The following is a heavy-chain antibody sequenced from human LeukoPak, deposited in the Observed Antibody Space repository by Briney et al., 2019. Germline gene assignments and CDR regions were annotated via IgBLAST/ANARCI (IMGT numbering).Heavy chain of an antibody. J-gene: IGHJ3*02. V-gene: IGHV3-11*04. CDR2: ISSSGSTL. CDR1: GFTFSDYY. Sequence: GGSLRLSCAASGFTFSDYYMSWIRQAPGKGLEWVSYISSSGSTLYYADSVKGRFTISRDNAKNSLYLQMNSLRAEDTAVYYCARAGSGWYPHAFDIWGQGTMVTVSS. CDR3: ARAGSGWYPHAFDI. D-gene: IGHD6-19*01.